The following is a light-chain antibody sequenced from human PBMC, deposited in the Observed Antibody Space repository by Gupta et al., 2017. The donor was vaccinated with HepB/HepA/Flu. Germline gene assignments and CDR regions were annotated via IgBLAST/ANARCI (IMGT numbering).Light chain of an antibody. V-gene: IGKV3-15*01. CDR1: QGVNNN. Sequence: EVVMTQSPATLSVSPGDRATLSCRASQGVNNNLAWYQQKPGQAPRLLIYGASTRATGIPARFSGSGSGTEFSLTISSLQSEDFAVYYCQQYNNWPPLTFGGGTKVEIK. CDR2: GAS. J-gene: IGKJ4*01. CDR3: QQYNNWPPLT.